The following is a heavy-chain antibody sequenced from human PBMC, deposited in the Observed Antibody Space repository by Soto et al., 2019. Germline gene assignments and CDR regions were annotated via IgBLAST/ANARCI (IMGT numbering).Heavy chain of an antibody. J-gene: IGHJ4*02. CDR3: ARALSSAAGLYFDF. CDR1: GGSISSYY. V-gene: IGHV4-4*07. CDR2: IHTTDGT. Sequence: QVQLQESGPGLVKPSETLSLTCTVSGGSISSYYWRWIRQPAGKGMEWIGRIHTTDGTNYNPSLKSRVTMSIDTSNNQFSLQLSSLTAADTAVYYCARALSSAAGLYFDFWGQGTLVTVSS. D-gene: IGHD6-13*01.